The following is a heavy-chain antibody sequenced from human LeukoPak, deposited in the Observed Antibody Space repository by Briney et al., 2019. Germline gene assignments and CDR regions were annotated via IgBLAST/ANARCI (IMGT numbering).Heavy chain of an antibody. Sequence: GSVKVSCKASGYTFTGYYMHWVRQAPGQGLEWMGWINLNSGGTNYAQKFQGRVTMTRDTSISTAYMELSRLRSDDTAVYYCARGRDYDILTGYYSSAIDYWGQGTLVTVSS. CDR2: INLNSGGT. V-gene: IGHV1-2*02. D-gene: IGHD3-9*01. CDR3: ARGRDYDILTGYYSSAIDY. CDR1: GYTFTGYY. J-gene: IGHJ4*02.